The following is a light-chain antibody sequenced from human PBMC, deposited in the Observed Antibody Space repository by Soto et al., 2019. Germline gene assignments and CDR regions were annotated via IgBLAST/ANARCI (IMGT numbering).Light chain of an antibody. Sequence: DIQMTQSPSSVSASIGDRVTITCRASQDIRSWLGWYQQKPGKAPKVLIYAASSLQSGVTSRFSGSGSGTEFNLTISSLQPEDFATYYCQQAYSFPLTIGGGTRVEIK. CDR2: AAS. CDR3: QQAYSFPLT. J-gene: IGKJ4*01. V-gene: IGKV1-12*01. CDR1: QDIRSW.